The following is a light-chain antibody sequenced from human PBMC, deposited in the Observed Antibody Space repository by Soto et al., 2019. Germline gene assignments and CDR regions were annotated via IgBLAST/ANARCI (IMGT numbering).Light chain of an antibody. CDR2: AAS. Sequence: DIQMTHSPSSLSASVGDRVTITCRASQSISSYLNWYQQKPGKAPKLLIYAASSLQSGVPSRFSGSGSGTDFTLTISSLQPEDFATYYCQQSYSTSVFGQGTRLEIK. CDR1: QSISSY. CDR3: QQSYSTSV. J-gene: IGKJ5*01. V-gene: IGKV1-39*01.